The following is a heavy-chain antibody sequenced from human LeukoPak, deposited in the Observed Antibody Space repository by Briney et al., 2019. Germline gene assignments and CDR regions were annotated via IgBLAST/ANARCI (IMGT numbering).Heavy chain of an antibody. J-gene: IGHJ5*02. CDR1: GYTFTSYA. CDR3: ARRNDSSSWYLVEAGFDP. Sequence: GASVKVSCKASGYTFTSYAMNWVRQAPGQGLEWMGWINTNTGNPTYAQGFTGRFVFSLDTSVSTAYLQISSLKAEDTAVYYCARRNDSSSWYLVEAGFDPWGQGTLVTVSS. V-gene: IGHV7-4-1*02. CDR2: INTNTGNP. D-gene: IGHD6-13*01.